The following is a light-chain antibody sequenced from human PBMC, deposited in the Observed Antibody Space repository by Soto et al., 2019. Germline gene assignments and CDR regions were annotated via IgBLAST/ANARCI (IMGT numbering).Light chain of an antibody. V-gene: IGKV3-15*01. Sequence: IVMTQSPATLSVSPGERVTLSCRASQSVSSNLAWYQQKPGQAPRVLIYGASTRATGIPDRCSGSGSGTEFTLTISSLQSEDSAVYYCQHYNNWPPKTFGQGTKVEIK. CDR2: GAS. CDR3: QHYNNWPPKT. CDR1: QSVSSN. J-gene: IGKJ1*01.